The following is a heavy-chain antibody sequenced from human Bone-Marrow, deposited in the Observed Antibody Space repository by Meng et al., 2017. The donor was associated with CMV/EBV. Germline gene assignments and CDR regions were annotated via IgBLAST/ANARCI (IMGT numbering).Heavy chain of an antibody. CDR2: IYDSGST. CDR3: ARGSPLEWLLPYYYYYYGMDV. CDR1: GGSVSSGSYY. V-gene: IGHV4-61*01. J-gene: IGHJ6*02. Sequence: SETLSLTCTVSGGSVSSGSYYWSWIRQPPGKGLEWIGYIYDSGSTNYNPSLKSRVTISVDTSKNQFSLKLSSVTAADTAVYYCARGSPLEWLLPYYYYYYGMDVWGQGTTVTVSS. D-gene: IGHD3-3*01.